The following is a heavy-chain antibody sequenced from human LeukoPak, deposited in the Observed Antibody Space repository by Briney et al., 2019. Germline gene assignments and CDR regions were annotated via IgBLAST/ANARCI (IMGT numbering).Heavy chain of an antibody. CDR2: INPNSGGT. D-gene: IGHD5-24*01. Sequence: GASVKVSCKASGYTFTGYCMHWVRQAPGQGLEWMGWINPNSGGTNYAQKFQGRVTMTRDTSISTAYMELSRLRSDDTAVYYCARAGRWLQFANYFFDYWGQGTLVTVSS. J-gene: IGHJ4*02. V-gene: IGHV1-2*02. CDR1: GYTFTGYC. CDR3: ARAGRWLQFANYFFDY.